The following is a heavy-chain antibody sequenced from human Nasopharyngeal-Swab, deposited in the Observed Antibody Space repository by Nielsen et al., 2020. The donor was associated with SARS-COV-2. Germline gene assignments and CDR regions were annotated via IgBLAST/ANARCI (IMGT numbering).Heavy chain of an antibody. J-gene: IGHJ6*04. Sequence: GESLKISCAASGFTFSSYAMHWVRQAPGKGLEWVAVISYDGSNKYYADSVKGRFTISRDNSKNTLYLQMNSLRAEDTAVYYCARGRGRYCSGGSCYLDVWGKGTTVTVSS. CDR2: ISYDGSNK. D-gene: IGHD2-15*01. CDR1: GFTFSSYA. V-gene: IGHV3-30-3*01. CDR3: ARGRGRYCSGGSCYLDV.